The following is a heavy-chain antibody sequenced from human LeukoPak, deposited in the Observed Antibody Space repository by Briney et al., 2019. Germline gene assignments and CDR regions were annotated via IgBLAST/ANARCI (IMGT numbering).Heavy chain of an antibody. Sequence: PGGSLRLSCAASGFTFSSYSMNWVRQAPGKGLEWVSSISSSSSYIYYADSVKGRFTISRDNAKNSLYLQMNSLRAEDTAVYYCAKVLQMVREVTPFDYWGQGTQVTVSS. CDR3: AKVLQMVREVTPFDY. J-gene: IGHJ4*02. CDR2: ISSSSSYI. V-gene: IGHV3-21*01. CDR1: GFTFSSYS. D-gene: IGHD3-10*01.